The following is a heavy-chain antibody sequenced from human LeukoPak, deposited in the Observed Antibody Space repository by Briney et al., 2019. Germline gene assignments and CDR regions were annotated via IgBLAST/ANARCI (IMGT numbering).Heavy chain of an antibody. Sequence: GGTLRLSCAASGFSFSNYGMSWVRQAPGKGLEWVSVISGSGGNTYYADSVRGRFTISRDNSKNALYLQMNSLRAEDTAVYYCASIFYSIDYIFDYWGQGTLVTVSS. CDR2: ISGSGGNT. CDR3: ASIFYSIDYIFDY. V-gene: IGHV3-23*01. CDR1: GFSFSNYG. D-gene: IGHD3-22*01. J-gene: IGHJ4*02.